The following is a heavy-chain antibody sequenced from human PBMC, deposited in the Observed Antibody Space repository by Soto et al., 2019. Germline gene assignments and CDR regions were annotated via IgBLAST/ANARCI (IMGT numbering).Heavy chain of an antibody. V-gene: IGHV4-4*02. CDR1: GGSISSSNW. Sequence: QVQLQESGPGLVKPSGTLSLTCAVSGGSISSSNWWSWVRQPPGKGLEWIGDMYHSGSTNYNPSHKSGVTISVDKSKHQFSLKLSSVTAADTAVYYCARWGDLTAAHTYCYYGMDVWGQGTTVTVSS. J-gene: IGHJ6*02. CDR2: MYHSGST. CDR3: ARWGDLTAAHTYCYYGMDV. D-gene: IGHD6-13*01.